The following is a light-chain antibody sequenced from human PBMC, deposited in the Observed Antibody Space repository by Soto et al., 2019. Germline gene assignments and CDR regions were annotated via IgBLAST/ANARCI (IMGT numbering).Light chain of an antibody. CDR2: DAS. V-gene: IGKV3-11*01. CDR1: QSVSSY. J-gene: IGKJ4*01. Sequence: EIVLTQSPATLSLSPGERATLSCRASQSVSSYLAWYQQKPGQAPRLLIYDASNRATGIPARFSGSGSGTDLTLTISSLEPEDFAVYYCQQRSNWPLVFGGGTKVEI. CDR3: QQRSNWPLV.